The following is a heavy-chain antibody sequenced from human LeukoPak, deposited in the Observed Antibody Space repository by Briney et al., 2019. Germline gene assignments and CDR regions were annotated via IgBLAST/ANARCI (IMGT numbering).Heavy chain of an antibody. J-gene: IGHJ4*02. D-gene: IGHD6-13*01. Sequence: GGSLRLSCAASGFTFSSYAMSWVRQAPGKGLEWVSAISGSGDSTYYADPVKGRFTISRDNSKNMLYLQISSLRAEDTAVYYCATEARQVSGIVSARDYWGQGTLVTVSS. CDR3: ATEARQVSGIVSARDY. CDR2: ISGSGDST. CDR1: GFTFSSYA. V-gene: IGHV3-23*01.